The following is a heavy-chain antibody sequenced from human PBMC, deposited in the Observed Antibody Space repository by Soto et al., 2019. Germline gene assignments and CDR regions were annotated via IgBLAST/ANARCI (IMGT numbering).Heavy chain of an antibody. CDR1: GGSFSGYY. CDR2: INHSGST. J-gene: IGHJ5*01. Sequence: SETLSLTCAVYGGSFSGYYWTWIRQPPGTGLEWIGEINHSGSTNYNPSLKSRVTISVDTSKNQFSLKLTSVTAADTAVYYCARARQDYDCELDSWGQGTLVTGSS. CDR3: ARARQDYDCELDS. V-gene: IGHV4-34*01. D-gene: IGHD3-22*01.